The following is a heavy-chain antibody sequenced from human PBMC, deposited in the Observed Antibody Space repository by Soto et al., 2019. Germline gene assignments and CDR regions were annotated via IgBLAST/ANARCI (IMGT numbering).Heavy chain of an antibody. J-gene: IGHJ5*02. V-gene: IGHV3-30*18. Sequence: QVQLVQSGGGVVQSGRSLRLSCAASGFDFNTYGLHWVRQAPGKGLEWVAGISFDGGNQYYADSVKGRFTISRDKSNNTLYLQMNGLGAEDTATYYCAKDSSVTAAGSGGWFDPWGQGTLVIVSS. CDR3: AKDSSVTAAGSGGWFDP. D-gene: IGHD6-13*01. CDR2: ISFDGGNQ. CDR1: GFDFNTYG.